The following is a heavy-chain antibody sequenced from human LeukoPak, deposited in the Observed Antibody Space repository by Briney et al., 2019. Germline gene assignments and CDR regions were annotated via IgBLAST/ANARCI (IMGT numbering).Heavy chain of an antibody. CDR1: GFTFRSYW. CDR2: INSDGSTT. J-gene: IGHJ4*02. D-gene: IGHD3-3*01. Sequence: GGSLRLSCAASGFTFRSYWMHWVRQAPGKGLVWVSRINSDGSTTNYADSVKGRFTISRDNAKNTLYLQMNSLRAEDSAVYYCARAPYFDFWSGYPPDYWGQGTLVTVSS. V-gene: IGHV3-74*01. CDR3: ARAPYFDFWSGYPPDY.